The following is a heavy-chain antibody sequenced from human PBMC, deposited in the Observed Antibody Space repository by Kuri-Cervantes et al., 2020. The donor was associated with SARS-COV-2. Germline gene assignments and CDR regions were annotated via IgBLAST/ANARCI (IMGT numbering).Heavy chain of an antibody. CDR3: ARLKMTTVTIGWYFDY. Sequence: SETLSLTFTVSGGSISSSSYYGGWIRQPPGKGLEWIGSIYYSGSTYYNPSLKSRFTISVDTSKNQFSLKLSSVTAADTAVYYCARLKMTTVTIGWYFDYWGQGTLVTVSS. J-gene: IGHJ4*02. D-gene: IGHD4-11*01. V-gene: IGHV4-39*01. CDR1: GGSISSSSYY. CDR2: IYYSGST.